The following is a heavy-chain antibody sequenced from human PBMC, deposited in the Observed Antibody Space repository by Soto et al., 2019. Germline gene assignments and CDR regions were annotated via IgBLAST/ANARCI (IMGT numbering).Heavy chain of an antibody. J-gene: IGHJ5*02. CDR3: VPYYYDSSGYLGDNWFDP. V-gene: IGHV3-48*03. Sequence: PGGSLRLSCAASGFTFSSYEMNWVRQAPGKGLEWVSYISSSGSTIYYADSVKGRFTISRDNAKNSLYLQMNSLRAEDTAVYYCVPYYYDSSGYLGDNWFDPWGQGTLVTVSS. CDR2: ISSSGSTI. D-gene: IGHD3-22*01. CDR1: GFTFSSYE.